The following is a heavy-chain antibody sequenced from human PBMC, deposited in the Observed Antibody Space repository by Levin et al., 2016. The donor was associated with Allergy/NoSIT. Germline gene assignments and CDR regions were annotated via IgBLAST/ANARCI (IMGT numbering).Heavy chain of an antibody. CDR2: IMAGNGDT. D-gene: IGHD4-11*01. Sequence: WVRQAPGQRLEWMGWIMAGNGDTKYSENFQGGVTITRDTTASTAYMELTSLRSEDTAVYYCARALGYSNYDSWGQGTLVTVSS. V-gene: IGHV1-3*01. CDR3: ARALGYSNYDS. J-gene: IGHJ5*01.